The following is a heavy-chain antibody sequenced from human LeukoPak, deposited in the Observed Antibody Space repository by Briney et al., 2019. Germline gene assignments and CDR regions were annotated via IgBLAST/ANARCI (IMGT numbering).Heavy chain of an antibody. J-gene: IGHJ4*02. CDR1: GGSISSYY. CDR3: ARLYQRYFDY. Sequence: PSETLSLTCTVSGGSISSYYWSWIRQPPGKGLEWSWYIYYSGSSNNNPSLESRVTISVDTSKNQFSLKLSSVSAADTAVYYCARLYQRYFDYWGQGTLVTVSS. CDR2: IYYSGSS. V-gene: IGHV4-59*08. D-gene: IGHD1-14*01.